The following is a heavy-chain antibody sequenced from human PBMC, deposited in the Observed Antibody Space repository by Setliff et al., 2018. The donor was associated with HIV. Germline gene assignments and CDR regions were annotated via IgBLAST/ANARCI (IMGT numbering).Heavy chain of an antibody. J-gene: IGHJ4*02. Sequence: SENLSLTCTVSGGSISSSSYYWDWIRQPPGKGLEWIGSIYYSGSTYYNPSLKSRVTISVDTSKNQFSLKLSSVTAADTAVYYCARLSKSIAVAGLDYWGQGTLVTVSS. CDR1: GGSISSSSYY. V-gene: IGHV4-39*01. D-gene: IGHD6-19*01. CDR3: ARLSKSIAVAGLDY. CDR2: IYYSGST.